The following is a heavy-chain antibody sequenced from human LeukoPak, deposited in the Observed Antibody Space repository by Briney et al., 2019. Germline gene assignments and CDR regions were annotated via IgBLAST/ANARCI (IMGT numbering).Heavy chain of an antibody. V-gene: IGHV4-59*08. CDR3: ARYGSGTYPRFDY. CDR2: IYNSGST. J-gene: IGHJ4*02. D-gene: IGHD3-10*01. Sequence: SETLSLTCTVSGRSISGYYWSWIRHSPGKGLEWIAYIYNSGSTNYNPSLQSRVTISVDTSKNQFSLNLSSVTAADTAVYSCARYGSGTYPRFDYWGQGTLVTVSS. CDR1: GRSISGYY.